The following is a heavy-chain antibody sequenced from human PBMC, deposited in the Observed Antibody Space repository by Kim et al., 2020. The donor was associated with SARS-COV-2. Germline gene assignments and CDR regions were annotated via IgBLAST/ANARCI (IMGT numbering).Heavy chain of an antibody. J-gene: IGHJ6*02. D-gene: IGHD5-12*01. CDR2: MNSDGSST. V-gene: IGHV3-74*01. Sequence: GGSLRLSCAASGFTFSSYWMHWVRQAPGKGLVWVSRMNSDGSSTSYADSVKGRFTISRDNAKNTLYLQMNSLRAEDTAVYYCARDRVIVATMVYYYYYYGMDVWGQGTTVTVSS. CDR1: GFTFSSYW. CDR3: ARDRVIVATMVYYYYYYGMDV.